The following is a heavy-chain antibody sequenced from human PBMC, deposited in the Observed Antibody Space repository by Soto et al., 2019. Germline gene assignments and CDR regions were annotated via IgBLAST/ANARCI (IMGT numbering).Heavy chain of an antibody. CDR2: IYYSGST. V-gene: IGHV4-61*01. CDR3: ARDPDYYDSSGYSH. Sequence: QVQLQESGPGLVKPSETLSLTCTVSGGSVSSGSYYWSWIRQPPGKGLEWIGYIYYSGSTNYNPSLKSRVTISVDTSKNQFSLQLSSVTAADTAVYYCARDPDYYDSSGYSHWGQGTLVTVSS. D-gene: IGHD3-22*01. CDR1: GGSVSSGSYY. J-gene: IGHJ4*02.